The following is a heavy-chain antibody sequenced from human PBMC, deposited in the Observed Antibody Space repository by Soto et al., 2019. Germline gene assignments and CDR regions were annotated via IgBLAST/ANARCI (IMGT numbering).Heavy chain of an antibody. V-gene: IGHV3-66*01. CDR1: GFTASINY. Sequence: EVQLMESGGGLVQPGGSLRLSCAASGFTASINYRSWVRQAQGKGLEWVSVIYAAGSTYYADSVKGRFTISRDESRNTLYLQLNSLRAEDTAVYYCARGSYDSVFDSWGQGTLVSVTS. CDR2: IYAAGST. J-gene: IGHJ4*02. D-gene: IGHD1-1*01. CDR3: ARGSYDSVFDS.